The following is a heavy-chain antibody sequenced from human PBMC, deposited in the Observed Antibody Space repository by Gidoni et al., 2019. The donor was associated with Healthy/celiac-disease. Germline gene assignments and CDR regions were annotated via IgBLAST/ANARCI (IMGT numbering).Heavy chain of an antibody. CDR2: INHSGST. Sequence: QVQLQQWGAGLLKPSETLSLTCAVYGESFSGYYWSWIRQPPGKGLEWIGEINHSGSTNYNPSLKSRVTISVDTSKNQFSLKLSSVTAADTAVYYCARESMVTFGGVMAHWGQGTLVTVSS. CDR3: ARESMVTFGGVMAH. CDR1: GESFSGYY. D-gene: IGHD3-16*01. J-gene: IGHJ4*02. V-gene: IGHV4-34*01.